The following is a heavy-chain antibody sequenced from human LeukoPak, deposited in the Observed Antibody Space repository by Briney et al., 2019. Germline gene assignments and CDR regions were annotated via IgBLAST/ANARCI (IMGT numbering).Heavy chain of an antibody. J-gene: IGHJ5*02. V-gene: IGHV4-34*01. CDR3: AQNGQSGFSFDP. Sequence: SETLSLTCTVSGGSISSYYWSWIRQPPGKGLEWIGEGSDVGGTKYNPSLKSRVTISADTSKNQFSLKLSSVTAAGTAVYYCAQNGQSGFSFDPWGQGTLVTVSS. CDR1: GGSISSYY. CDR2: GSDVGGT. D-gene: IGHD2-8*01.